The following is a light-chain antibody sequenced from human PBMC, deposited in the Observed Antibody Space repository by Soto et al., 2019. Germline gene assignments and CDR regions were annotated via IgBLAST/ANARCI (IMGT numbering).Light chain of an antibody. Sequence: DLQMTQFPSSLSASVGDRVTITCRASQDIRTFLAWYQQRPGKVPKLLIYAASTLQSGVPSRVSGSGSGTEFTPNISNLEPEDVAAYYCQKYYIAPWTFGHGTRVEI. CDR1: QDIRTF. CDR3: QKYYIAPWT. CDR2: AAS. J-gene: IGKJ1*01. V-gene: IGKV1-27*01.